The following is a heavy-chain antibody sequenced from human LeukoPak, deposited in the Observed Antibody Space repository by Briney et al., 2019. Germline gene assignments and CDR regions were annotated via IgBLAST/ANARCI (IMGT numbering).Heavy chain of an antibody. V-gene: IGHV4-39*01. D-gene: IGHD3-3*02. CDR2: IYYSGST. Sequence: SETLSLTCTVSGGSISSSSYYWGWIRQPPGKGLEWIGSIYYSGSTYYNPSLKSRVTISVDTSKNQFSLKLSSVTAADAAVYYCARHAHLRYFDSWGQGTLVTVSS. CDR3: ARHAHLRYFDS. CDR1: GGSISSSSYY. J-gene: IGHJ4*02.